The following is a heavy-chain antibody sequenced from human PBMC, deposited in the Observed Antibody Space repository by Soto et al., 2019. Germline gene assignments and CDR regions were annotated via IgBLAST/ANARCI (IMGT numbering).Heavy chain of an antibody. D-gene: IGHD3-10*01. V-gene: IGHV2-70*01. Sequence: SGPTLVNPTQTLTLTCTFSGFSLSTSGMCVSWIRQPPGKALEWLALIDWDDDKYYSTSLKTRLTISKDTSKNQVVLTMTNMDPVDTATYYCARGAIHYGAGSYSLYFDSWGQGTLVTVSS. CDR1: GFSLSTSGMC. CDR3: ARGAIHYGAGSYSLYFDS. J-gene: IGHJ4*02. CDR2: IDWDDDK.